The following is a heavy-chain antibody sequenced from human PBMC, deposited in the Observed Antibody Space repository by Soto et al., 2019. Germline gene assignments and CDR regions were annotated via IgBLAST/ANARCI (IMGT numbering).Heavy chain of an antibody. CDR1: GFTFSSYA. V-gene: IGHV3-30-3*01. D-gene: IGHD3-3*01. J-gene: IGHJ4*02. CDR2: ISYDGSNK. CDR3: ARDQPDYDFWSGYQNKEHYFDY. Sequence: GGSLRLSCAASGFTFSSYAMHWVRQAPGKGLEWVAVISYDGSNKYYADSVKGRFTISRDNSKNTLYLQMNSLRAEDTAVYYCARDQPDYDFWSGYQNKEHYFDYWGQGTLVTVSS.